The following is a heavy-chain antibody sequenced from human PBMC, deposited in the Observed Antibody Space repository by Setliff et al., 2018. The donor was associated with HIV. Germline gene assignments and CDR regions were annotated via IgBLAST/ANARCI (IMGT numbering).Heavy chain of an antibody. D-gene: IGHD5-12*01. CDR3: ARLRDGYNWPNYYYYYYMDV. Sequence: SETLSLTCTVSGGSISSSSYYWGWIRQPPGKGLEWIGSIYYSGSTYYNPSLKSRVTISVDTSKNQFSLKLSSVTAADTAVYYCARLRDGYNWPNYYYYYYMDVWGKGTTVTVS. CDR1: GGSISSSSYY. CDR2: IYYSGST. J-gene: IGHJ6*03. V-gene: IGHV4-39*01.